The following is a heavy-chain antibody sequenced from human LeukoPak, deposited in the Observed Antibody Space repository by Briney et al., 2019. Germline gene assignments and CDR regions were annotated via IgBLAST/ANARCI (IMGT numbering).Heavy chain of an antibody. D-gene: IGHD3-9*01. CDR1: GFTFSSFG. CDR2: IIDESRQ. J-gene: IGHJ3*02. CDR3: VRDDATDDNGFDI. V-gene: IGHV3-30*12. Sequence: GGSLRLSCAASGFTFSSFGMHWVRQAPGKGLEWVALIIDESRQFYTPSVKGRFTISRDNSKNTLYLKMNSLRVEDTAVYYCVRDDATDDNGFDIWGQGTMVTVSS.